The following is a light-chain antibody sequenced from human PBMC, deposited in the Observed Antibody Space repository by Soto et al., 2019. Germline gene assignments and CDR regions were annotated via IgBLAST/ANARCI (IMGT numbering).Light chain of an antibody. V-gene: IGKV1-5*01. CDR2: DAS. J-gene: IGKJ1*01. CDR3: QQYNSYWT. Sequence: DIQMAQSPSTLSASIGDRVTITCRASQSISNWLAWYQQKPGKAPKLLIYDASTLESGVPSRFSGSGSGTEFTLTISCLQPDDFATYYCQQYNSYWTFGQGTKVDIK. CDR1: QSISNW.